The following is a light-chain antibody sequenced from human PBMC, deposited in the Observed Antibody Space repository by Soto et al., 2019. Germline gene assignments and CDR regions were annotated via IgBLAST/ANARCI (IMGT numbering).Light chain of an antibody. J-gene: IGLJ1*01. V-gene: IGLV2-14*01. CDR1: ISDVGGYNY. CDR2: EVN. Sequence: QSVLTQPASVSGSPGQSITISCTGTISDVGGYNYVSWYQQHPGKAPKLMIYEVNNRPSGVSNRFSGSKSGNTASLTISGLQAEDEADYYCSSYTSSSTPAFGTGTKVTVL. CDR3: SSYTSSSTPA.